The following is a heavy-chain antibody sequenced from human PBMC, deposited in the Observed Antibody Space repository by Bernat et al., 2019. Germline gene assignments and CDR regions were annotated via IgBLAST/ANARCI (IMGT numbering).Heavy chain of an antibody. J-gene: IGHJ4*02. Sequence: EVQLVESGGGLVQPGGSLRLSCAASGFTFSTYWMSWVRQAPGKGLEWVANIKQDGSEKYSVDSVKGRFTISSDNAKNSLYLQINSLGAEDTAVYYCARHMTTLLTGRTAPFDYWGQGTLVTVSS. V-gene: IGHV3-7*03. CDR2: IKQDGSEK. D-gene: IGHD4-23*01. CDR3: ARHMTTLLTGRTAPFDY. CDR1: GFTFSTYW.